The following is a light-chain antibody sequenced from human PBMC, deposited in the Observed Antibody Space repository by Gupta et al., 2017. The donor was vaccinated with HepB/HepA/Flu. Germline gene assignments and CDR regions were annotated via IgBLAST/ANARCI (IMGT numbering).Light chain of an antibody. J-gene: IGKJ3*01. Sequence: DIQMTQSPSSVSASVGDRVTITCRASQTISQLAWYQQKPGKAPKLLIYASSSLQSGVPLRFSGSGSGTDFTLTISSPQPEDFATYYCQQANSFPLTFGPGTKVDIK. V-gene: IGKV1-12*01. CDR3: QQANSFPLT. CDR2: ASS. CDR1: QTISQ.